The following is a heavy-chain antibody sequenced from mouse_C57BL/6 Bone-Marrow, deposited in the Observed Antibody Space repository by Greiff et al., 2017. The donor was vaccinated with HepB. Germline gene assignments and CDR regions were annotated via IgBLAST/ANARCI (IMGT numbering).Heavy chain of an antibody. CDR1: GYTFTSYW. J-gene: IGHJ2*01. CDR3: ARLDYGSSYGY. Sequence: QVQLQQPGAELVMPGASVKLSCKASGYTFTSYWMHWVKQRPGQGLEWIGEIDPSDSYTNYNQKFKGKSTLTVDKSSSTAYMQLSSLTSEDAAVYYCARLDYGSSYGYWGQSTTLTVSS. V-gene: IGHV1-69*01. CDR2: IDPSDSYT. D-gene: IGHD1-1*01.